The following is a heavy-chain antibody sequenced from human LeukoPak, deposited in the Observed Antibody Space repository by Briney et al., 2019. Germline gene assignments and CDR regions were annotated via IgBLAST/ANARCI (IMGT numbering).Heavy chain of an antibody. CDR3: ARRGYSGNSGSFDM. J-gene: IGHJ3*02. D-gene: IGHD1-26*01. V-gene: IGHV4-39*01. Sequence: SETLSLTCTVSGGSISSSSHYWGWIRQSPGKGLEWIGTIYHSGSTSFNPSLKSRVTLSVDTSKNQFSLKLSSVTAADTAVYYCARRGYSGNSGSFDMWGQGTMVTVSS. CDR2: IYHSGST. CDR1: GGSISSSSHY.